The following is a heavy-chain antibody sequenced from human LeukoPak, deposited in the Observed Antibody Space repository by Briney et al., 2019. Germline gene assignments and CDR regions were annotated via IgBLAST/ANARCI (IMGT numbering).Heavy chain of an antibody. D-gene: IGHD6-6*01. J-gene: IGHJ4*02. CDR1: GFTFDDYG. V-gene: IGHV3-20*04. CDR3: ARGATYSSSSPDY. Sequence: AGGSLRLSCAASGFTFDDYGMSWVRQAPGKGLEWVSGIIWNGGSTGYADSMKGRFTISRDNAKNSLYLQMNSLRAEDTAVYYCARGATYSSSSPDYWGQGTLVTVSS. CDR2: IIWNGGST.